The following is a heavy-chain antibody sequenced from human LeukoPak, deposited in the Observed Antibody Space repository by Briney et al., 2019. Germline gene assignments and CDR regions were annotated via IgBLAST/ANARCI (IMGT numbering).Heavy chain of an antibody. V-gene: IGHV3-48*01. CDR1: GFTFSSYS. CDR3: ARDWTYYDFWSGYSGTNWFDP. J-gene: IGHJ5*02. D-gene: IGHD3-3*01. Sequence: GGSLRLSCAASGFTFSSYSMNWVRQAPGKGLEWVSYISSSSSTIYYADSVKGRFTISRDSAKNSLYLQMNSLRAEDTAVYYCARDWTYYDFWSGYSGTNWFDPWGQGTLVTVSS. CDR2: ISSSSSTI.